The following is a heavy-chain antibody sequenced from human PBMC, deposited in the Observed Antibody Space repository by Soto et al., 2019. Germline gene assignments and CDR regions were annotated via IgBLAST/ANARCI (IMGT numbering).Heavy chain of an antibody. J-gene: IGHJ2*01. Sequence: EVQLVESGGGLVQPGGSLRLSCAASGFTFSSYSMNWVRQAPGKGLEWVSCISSSSSTIYYADSVKGRFTISRDNAKNSRYLQMNSLRDEETAVYYCARVRDYDFWSGYFDTDGFYLWGRGTLVTVSS. D-gene: IGHD3-3*01. CDR2: ISSSSSTI. CDR1: GFTFSSYS. V-gene: IGHV3-48*02. CDR3: ARVRDYDFWSGYFDTDGFYL.